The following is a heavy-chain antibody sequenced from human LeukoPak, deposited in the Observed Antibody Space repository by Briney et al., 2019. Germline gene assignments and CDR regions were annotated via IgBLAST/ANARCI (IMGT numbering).Heavy chain of an antibody. D-gene: IGHD6-13*01. J-gene: IGHJ5*02. CDR1: GFTVSSNY. Sequence: GGSLRLSCAASGFTVSSNYMSWVRQAPGKGLEWVSVIYSGGSTYYADSVKGRFTISRDNSKNTLYLQMNSLRAEDTAVYYCVRDSLVDSSSWWWFDPWGQGTLVTVSA. CDR2: IYSGGST. V-gene: IGHV3-53*01. CDR3: VRDSLVDSSSWWWFDP.